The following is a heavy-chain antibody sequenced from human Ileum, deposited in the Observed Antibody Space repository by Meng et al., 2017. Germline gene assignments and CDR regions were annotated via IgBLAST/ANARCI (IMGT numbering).Heavy chain of an antibody. V-gene: IGHV6-1*01. Sequence: QGQLQQSGPGLVKPSQTLSLTCAVSGGSVSSNIAAWNWIRQSPLRGLEWLGRTYHRSKWYSEYAVSVKSRISITPDTSKNQFSLQMNSVTPEDTAVYYCASGSGSLDYWGPGTLVTVSS. D-gene: IGHD3-3*01. CDR2: TYHRSKWYS. CDR1: GGSVSSNIAA. CDR3: ASGSGSLDY. J-gene: IGHJ4*02.